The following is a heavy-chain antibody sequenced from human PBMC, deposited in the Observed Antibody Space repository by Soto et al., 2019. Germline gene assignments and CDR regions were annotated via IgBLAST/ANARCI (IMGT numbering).Heavy chain of an antibody. Sequence: GGSLRFSCAASGFTFNNYWMSWVRQAPGKGLEWVANINQEGSEKNYVDSVKGRFTISRDNAKNSLYLQMNSLRAEDTAVYYCARDQRYSQFNYWGQGTLVTVSS. CDR1: GFTFNNYW. J-gene: IGHJ4*02. D-gene: IGHD3-9*01. CDR2: INQEGSEK. V-gene: IGHV3-7*01. CDR3: ARDQRYSQFNY.